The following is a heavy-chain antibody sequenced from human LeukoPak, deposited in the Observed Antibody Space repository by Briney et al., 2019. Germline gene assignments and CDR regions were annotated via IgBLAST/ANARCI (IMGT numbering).Heavy chain of an antibody. D-gene: IGHD3-22*01. Sequence: PSQTLSLTCTVSGGSICSGGYYWSWIRQHPGKGLEWIGYIYYSGSTYYNPSLKSRVTISVDTSKNQFSLKLSSVTAADTAVYYCARGGNYYDSSGYPDYWGQGTLVTVSS. CDR2: IYYSGST. V-gene: IGHV4-31*03. CDR1: GGSICSGGYY. J-gene: IGHJ4*02. CDR3: ARGGNYYDSSGYPDY.